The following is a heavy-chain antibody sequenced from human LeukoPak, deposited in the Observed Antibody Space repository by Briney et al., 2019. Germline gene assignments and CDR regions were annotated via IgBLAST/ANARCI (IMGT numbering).Heavy chain of an antibody. J-gene: IGHJ4*02. V-gene: IGHV4-4*07. CDR3: AREGWNYDEPDYYFDY. D-gene: IGHD1-7*01. CDR1: VASFGIST. CDR2: IYTSGST. Sequence: SETRSLTCTVPVASFGISTGTGFRSPPGRERSWIGGIYTSGSTNYNPSLKSRVTISVDTSKNQFSLKLSSVTAADTAVYYCAREGWNYDEPDYYFDYWGQGTLVTVSS.